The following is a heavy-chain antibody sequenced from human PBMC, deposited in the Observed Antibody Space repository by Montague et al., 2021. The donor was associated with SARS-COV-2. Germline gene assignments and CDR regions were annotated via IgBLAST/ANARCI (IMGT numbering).Heavy chain of an antibody. D-gene: IGHD6-13*01. J-gene: IGHJ6*02. CDR3: ARDIHTSSREGVDV. V-gene: IGHV3-11*01. CDR2: ISASGTDI. Sequence: SLRLSCVASGFTFTDYFMFWSRQAPGKGLEWISYISASGTDIYYADSVKGRFTISRDNAKNSLYLQMNSLRAEDTAVYYCARDIHTSSREGVDVWGQGTTVTVSS. CDR1: GFTFTDYF.